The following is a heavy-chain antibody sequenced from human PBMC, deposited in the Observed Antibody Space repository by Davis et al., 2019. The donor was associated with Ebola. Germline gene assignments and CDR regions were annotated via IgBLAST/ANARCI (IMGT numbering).Heavy chain of an antibody. J-gene: IGHJ4*02. CDR2: IKQDGSEK. V-gene: IGHV3-7*01. CDR3: TRGGVGSTSPFDY. Sequence: GESLKISCAASGFTFSSYWMSWVRQAPGKGLEWVANIKQDGSEKYYVDSVKGRFTISRDNAKNSLYLQMNSLRAEDTAMYYCTRGGVGSTSPFDYWGQGTLVTVSS. D-gene: IGHD1-26*01. CDR1: GFTFSSYW.